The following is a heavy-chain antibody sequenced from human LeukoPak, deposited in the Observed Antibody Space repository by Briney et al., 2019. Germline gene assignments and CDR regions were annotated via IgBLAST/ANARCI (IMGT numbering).Heavy chain of an antibody. Sequence: SETLSLTCTVSGGSISNSNSYWGWVRQPPGEGLEWIGSIYYSGSTYYNPSLESRVTISVDTSKNQLSLKLSSVTAADTTVYYCVTSESYYYFVYWGQGTLVTVSS. J-gene: IGHJ4*02. D-gene: IGHD2-2*01. CDR3: VTSESYYYFVY. V-gene: IGHV4-39*01. CDR1: GGSISNSNSY. CDR2: IYYSGST.